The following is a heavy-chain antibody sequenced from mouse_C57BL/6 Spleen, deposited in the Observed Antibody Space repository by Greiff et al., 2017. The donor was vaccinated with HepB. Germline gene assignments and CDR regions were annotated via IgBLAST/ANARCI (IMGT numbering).Heavy chain of an antibody. CDR1: GYTFTSYW. V-gene: IGHV1-55*01. J-gene: IGHJ3*01. Sequence: QVQLQQSGAELVKPGASVKMSCKASGYTFTSYWITWVKQRPGQGLEWIGDIYPGSGGTNYNEKFKGKATLTADKSSSTAYMQLSSLTSEDSAVYFCARERDDYPFAYWGQGTLVTVSA. D-gene: IGHD2-4*01. CDR3: ARERDDYPFAY. CDR2: IYPGSGGT.